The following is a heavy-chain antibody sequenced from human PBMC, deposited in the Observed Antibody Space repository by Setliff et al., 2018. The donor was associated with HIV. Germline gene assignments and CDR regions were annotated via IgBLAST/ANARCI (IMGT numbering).Heavy chain of an antibody. CDR3: ARDYLYYNLYNGSPVYAMDV. CDR2: INQDGSAK. Sequence: PGGSLRLSCAASGFPFSNYWMGWVRQAPGKGLEWVANINQDGSAKDYVDSVKGRFTISRDNAKNSLYLQMNSLRVEDTAVYYCARDYLYYNLYNGSPVYAMDVWGQGTTVTVSS. D-gene: IGHD3-3*01. V-gene: IGHV3-7*01. CDR1: GFPFSNYW. J-gene: IGHJ6*02.